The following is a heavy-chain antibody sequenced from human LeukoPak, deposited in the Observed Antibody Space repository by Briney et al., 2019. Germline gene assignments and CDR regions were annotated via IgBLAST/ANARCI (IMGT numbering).Heavy chain of an antibody. Sequence: GRSLRLSCAASGFTFSSYGMHWVRQAPGKGLEWVAVIWYDGSNKYYADSVKGRFTISRDNSKNTLYLQMNSLRAEDTAVYYCARDKVRVQGVIGYWGQGTLVTVSS. CDR3: ARDKVRVQGVIGY. D-gene: IGHD3-10*01. CDR1: GFTFSSYG. J-gene: IGHJ4*02. V-gene: IGHV3-33*01. CDR2: IWYDGSNK.